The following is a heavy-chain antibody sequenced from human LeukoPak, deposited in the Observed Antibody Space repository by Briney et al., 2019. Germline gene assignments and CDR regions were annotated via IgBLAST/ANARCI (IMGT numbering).Heavy chain of an antibody. V-gene: IGHV3-23*01. CDR3: ARDRGGSYSAIDY. CDR2: ISGSGGST. Sequence: GGSLRLSCAASGFTFSSYAMSWVRQAPGKGLEWVSAISGSGGSTYYADSVKGRFTISRDNAERSLYLQMNSLRAEDTAVYYCARDRGGSYSAIDYWGQGTPVTVSS. CDR1: GFTFSSYA. D-gene: IGHD2-15*01. J-gene: IGHJ4*02.